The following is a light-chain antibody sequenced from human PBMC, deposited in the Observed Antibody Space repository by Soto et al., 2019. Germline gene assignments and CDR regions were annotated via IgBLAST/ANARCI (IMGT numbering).Light chain of an antibody. J-gene: IGLJ1*01. CDR3: CSYAGSYSLRV. Sequence: QSALTQPRSVAGSPGQSVTISCTGTDSDIGRYDYVSWYQQHPGKAPKLLIYDVSQRPSGVPDGFSGSKSGNTASLTISGLQTDDEADYFCCSYAGSYSLRVFGIGTQLTVL. V-gene: IGLV2-11*01. CDR1: DSDIGRYDY. CDR2: DVS.